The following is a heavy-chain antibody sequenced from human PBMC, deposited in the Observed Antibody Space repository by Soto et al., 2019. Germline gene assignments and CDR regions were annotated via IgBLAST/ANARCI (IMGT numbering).Heavy chain of an antibody. CDR1: GGSVNSCDYY. V-gene: IGHV4-30-4*01. CDR3: SREVKHYYVMAF. J-gene: IGHJ6*04. Sequence: SETLYLTSTVSGGSVNSCDYYWSWIRQSPGKGLEWIGSIFYSGSTDYNPSLRGRITISIATSNNQFSLRISSVTAADTAVFYVSREVKHYYVMAFSGKRTNVTVSA. CDR2: IFYSGST.